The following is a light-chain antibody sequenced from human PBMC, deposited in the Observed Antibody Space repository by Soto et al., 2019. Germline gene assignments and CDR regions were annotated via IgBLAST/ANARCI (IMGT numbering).Light chain of an antibody. V-gene: IGLV2-14*01. CDR2: DVS. CDR1: RSDIGNYNY. Sequence: QAVVTQPASVSGPPGQSIAISCTGTRSDIGNYNYVSWYQQHPGKAPKLMIYDVSNRPSGVSDRFSGSKSGNTASLTISGLQAEDEADYYCSSYTTSSTYVFGTGTKVTVL. J-gene: IGLJ1*01. CDR3: SSYTTSSTYV.